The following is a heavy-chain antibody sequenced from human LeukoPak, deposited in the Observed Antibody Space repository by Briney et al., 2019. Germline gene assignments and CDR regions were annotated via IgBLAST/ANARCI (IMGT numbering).Heavy chain of an antibody. CDR3: AKDEGTRKVGWYYYYMDV. CDR2: INHSGST. CDR1: GGSFSGYY. D-gene: IGHD1-14*01. Sequence: SETLSLTCAVYGGSFSGYYWSWIRQPPGKGLEWIGEINHSGSTNYNPSLKSRVTISVDTSKNQFSLKLSSVTAADTAVYYCAKDEGTRKVGWYYYYMDVWGKGTTVTISS. V-gene: IGHV4-34*01. J-gene: IGHJ6*03.